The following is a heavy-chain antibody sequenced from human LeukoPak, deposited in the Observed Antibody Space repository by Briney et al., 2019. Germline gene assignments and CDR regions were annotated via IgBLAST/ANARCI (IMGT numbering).Heavy chain of an antibody. D-gene: IGHD1-1*01. CDR1: GFTFSNNA. CDR2: VGRGGSDT. CDR3: VKHSGGVYGNSDY. J-gene: IGHJ4*02. Sequence: PGGSLRLSCVASGFTFSNNAASWFRQAPGKGLEWVSTVGRGGSDTYYADSVRGRFTISKDSSKNTLQMNSLSADDTAMYYCVKHSGGVYGNSDYWGQGILVTVSS. V-gene: IGHV3-23*01.